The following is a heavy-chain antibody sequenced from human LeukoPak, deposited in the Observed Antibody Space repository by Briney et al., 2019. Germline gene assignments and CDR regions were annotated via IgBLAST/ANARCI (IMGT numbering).Heavy chain of an antibody. V-gene: IGHV4-39*01. CDR3: ARHRSTSGLVIDIVVVVAAPINWFDP. Sequence: PSETLSLTCTVSGGSISSSSYYWGWIRQPPGKGLEWIGSIYYSGSTYYNPSLKSRVTISVDTSKNQFSLKLSSVTAAGTAVYYCARHRSTSGLVIDIVVVVAAPINWFDPWGQGTLVTVSS. J-gene: IGHJ5*02. CDR1: GGSISSSSYY. D-gene: IGHD2-15*01. CDR2: IYYSGST.